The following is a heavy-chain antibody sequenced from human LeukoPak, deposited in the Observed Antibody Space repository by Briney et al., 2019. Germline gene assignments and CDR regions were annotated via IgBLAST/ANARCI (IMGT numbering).Heavy chain of an antibody. D-gene: IGHD3-3*01. V-gene: IGHV1-18*01. CDR2: ISAYNGNT. Sequence: ASVKVSCKASGSTFTSYGISLVRQAPGQGIEWMGWISAYNGNTNYAQKLQGKVTITTDTSTGTDYLELQSLRSDHTALDYVSRVRFLDLLLSRYFDYWGQGTLVTVSS. CDR1: GSTFTSYG. J-gene: IGHJ4*02. CDR3: SRVRFLDLLLSRYFDY.